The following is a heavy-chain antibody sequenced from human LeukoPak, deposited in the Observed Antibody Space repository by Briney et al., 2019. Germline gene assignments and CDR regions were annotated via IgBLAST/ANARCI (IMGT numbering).Heavy chain of an antibody. D-gene: IGHD3-10*01. CDR2: INPNSGGT. CDR1: GYTFTGYY. CDR3: ARANMVRGVIHYSFDP. Sequence: ASVKVSCKASGYTFTGYYMHWVRQAPGQGLEWMGWINPNSGGTNYAQKFQGRVTMTRDTSISTAYMELSRLRSDDTAVYYCARANMVRGVIHYSFDPWGQGTLVTVSS. V-gene: IGHV1-2*02. J-gene: IGHJ5*02.